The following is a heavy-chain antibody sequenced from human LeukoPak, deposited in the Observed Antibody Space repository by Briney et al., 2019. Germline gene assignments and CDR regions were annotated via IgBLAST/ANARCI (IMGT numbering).Heavy chain of an antibody. V-gene: IGHV3-74*01. CDR3: ASGVYNSLYYFDY. Sequence: GGSLRLSCAASGFTFSTYWMHWVRQAPGKGLVWVSRVNTDGSRTAYADSVKGRFTISRDNAKNTLYLQMNSLRAEDTAEYYCASGVYNSLYYFDYWGQGTLVTVSS. CDR2: VNTDGSRT. J-gene: IGHJ4*02. D-gene: IGHD1-20*01. CDR1: GFTFSTYW.